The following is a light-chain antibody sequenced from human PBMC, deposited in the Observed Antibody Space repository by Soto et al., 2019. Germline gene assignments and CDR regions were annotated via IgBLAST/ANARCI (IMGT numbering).Light chain of an antibody. Sequence: QSFLTQSPSASGTPGQRVSISCSGSTSNIGTHTVNWYQHVPGTAPKLLIYSDNQRPSAVPGRFSGSKSGTSAFLAISGLLSEDEADYYCATWDDSLNVVFGGGTKLTVL. V-gene: IGLV1-44*01. CDR3: ATWDDSLNVV. J-gene: IGLJ2*01. CDR2: SDN. CDR1: TSNIGTHT.